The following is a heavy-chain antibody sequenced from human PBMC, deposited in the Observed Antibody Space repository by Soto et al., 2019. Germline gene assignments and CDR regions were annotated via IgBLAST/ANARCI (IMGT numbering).Heavy chain of an antibody. D-gene: IGHD6-19*01. CDR1: GYTFTSYC. CDR2: ISAYNGNT. J-gene: IGHJ4*02. CDR3: ARGFPPYSSGLLN. V-gene: IGHV1-18*01. Sequence: RASVKVSCKASGYTFTSYCISWVLQAPGQGLEWMGWISAYNGNTNYAQKLQGRVTMTTDTSTSTAYMELRSLRSDDTAVYYCARGFPPYSSGLLNWGQGTLVTVSS.